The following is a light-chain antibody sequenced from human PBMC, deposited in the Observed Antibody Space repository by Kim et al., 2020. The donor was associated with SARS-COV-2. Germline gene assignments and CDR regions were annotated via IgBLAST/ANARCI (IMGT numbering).Light chain of an antibody. CDR2: GKN. Sequence: LGQNVRITCQGDSLRSYYASWYQQKPGQAPVLVIYGKNNRPSGFPDRFSGSSSGNTASLTITGAQAEDEADYYCNSRDSSGNHLGVFGGGTQLTVL. J-gene: IGLJ2*01. V-gene: IGLV3-19*01. CDR3: NSRDSSGNHLGV. CDR1: SLRSYY.